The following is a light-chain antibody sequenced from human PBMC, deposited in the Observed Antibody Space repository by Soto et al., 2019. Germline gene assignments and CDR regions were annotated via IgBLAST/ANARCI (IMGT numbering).Light chain of an antibody. V-gene: IGKV3-20*01. CDR3: QQYDSSPRT. CDR1: QTLTNYY. CDR2: GAS. J-gene: IGKJ1*01. Sequence: VLTQSPGTPSLLPGERATLSCRASQTLTNYYLAWYQQKPGQAPRLLIYGASSRATGIPDRFSGSGSGTDFTLTISRLEPEDFAVYFCQQYDSSPRTFGQGTKVDIK.